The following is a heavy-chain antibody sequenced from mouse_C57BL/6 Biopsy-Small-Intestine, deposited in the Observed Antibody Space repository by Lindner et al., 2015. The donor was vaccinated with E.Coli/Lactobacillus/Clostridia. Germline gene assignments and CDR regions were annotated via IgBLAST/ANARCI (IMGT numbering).Heavy chain of an antibody. CDR1: GFTFSSYA. Sequence: EVQLQESGEALVKPGGSLKLSCAASGFTFSSYAMSWVRPDSGKEAGVVATISDGGSYTYYPDNVKGRFTISRDNAKNNLYLQMSHLKSEDTAMYYCAREAYGSSSYYFDYWGQGTTLTVSS. D-gene: IGHD1-1*01. J-gene: IGHJ2*01. V-gene: IGHV5-4*01. CDR3: AREAYGSSSYYFDY. CDR2: ISDGGSYT.